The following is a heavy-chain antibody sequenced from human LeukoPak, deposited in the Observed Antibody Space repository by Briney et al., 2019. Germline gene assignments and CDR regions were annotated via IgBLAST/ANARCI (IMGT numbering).Heavy chain of an antibody. V-gene: IGHV3-30*02. CDR3: AKDRDLFTTVPFFDY. D-gene: IGHD4-11*01. CDR1: GFTFSSYG. CDR2: IRYDGSNK. J-gene: IGHJ4*02. Sequence: GGSLRLSCAASGFTFSSYGMHWVRRAPGKGLEWVAFIRYDGSNKYYADSVKGRFTISRDNSKNTLYLQMNSLRAEDTAVYYCAKDRDLFTTVPFFDYWGQGTLVTVSS.